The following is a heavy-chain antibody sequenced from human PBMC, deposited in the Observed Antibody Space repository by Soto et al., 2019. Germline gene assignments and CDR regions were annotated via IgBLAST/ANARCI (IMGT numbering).Heavy chain of an antibody. CDR2: ISGSGGST. J-gene: IGHJ4*02. Sequence: EVQLLESGGGLVQPGGSLRLSCAASGFTFSSYAMSWVRQAPGKGLEWVSAISGSGGSTYYADSVKGRFTISRDNPKNTLYLQMNSRRAEDTAVYYCAKDRSSGYAVYGYWGQGTLVTVSS. CDR3: AKDRSSGYAVYGY. D-gene: IGHD5-12*01. CDR1: GFTFSSYA. V-gene: IGHV3-23*01.